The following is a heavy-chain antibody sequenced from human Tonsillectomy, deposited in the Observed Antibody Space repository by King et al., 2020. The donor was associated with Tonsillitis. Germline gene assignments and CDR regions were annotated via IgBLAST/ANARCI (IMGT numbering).Heavy chain of an antibody. CDR1: GFIFSNYA. D-gene: IGHD6-6*01. CDR3: ARDGPFEYRTWHHCVR. J-gene: IGHJ1*01. Sequence: VQLVESWGDVVQPGRSLRLSCAASGFIFSNYAMHWVRQTPGKGPDWVAVISYDGSKRYYADSVKGRFIISRDDFKNTLYLQMNNLRPEDTAVYYCARDGPFEYRTWHHCVRWGQGTRVTVSS. CDR2: ISYDGSKR. V-gene: IGHV3-30*04.